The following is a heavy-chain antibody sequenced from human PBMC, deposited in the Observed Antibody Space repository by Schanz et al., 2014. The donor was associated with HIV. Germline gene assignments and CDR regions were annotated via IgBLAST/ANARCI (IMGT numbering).Heavy chain of an antibody. CDR2: ISFDGNNK. Sequence: QVQLVESGGGVVQPGRSLRLSCAASGFTFSSYAMYWVRQAPGKGLEWVSVISFDGNNKYDADSVKGRITISRDNSKNTLYLQMNSLRGEDTXVYYCARGSSDFWSCYYPGQTYFYYGMHVWGQGTTVTVSS. D-gene: IGHD3-3*01. CDR1: GFTFSSYA. CDR3: ARGSSDFWSCYYPGQTYFYYGMHV. J-gene: IGHJ6*02. V-gene: IGHV3-30-3*01.